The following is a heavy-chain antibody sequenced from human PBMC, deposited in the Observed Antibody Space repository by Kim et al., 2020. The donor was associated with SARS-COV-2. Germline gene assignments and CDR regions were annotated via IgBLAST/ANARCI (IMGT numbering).Heavy chain of an antibody. D-gene: IGHD5-12*01. Sequence: SVKVSCKASGGTFSSYAISWVRQAPGQGLEWMGGIIPIFGTANYAQKFQGRVTITADESTSTAYMELSSLRSEDTAVYYCARGLQRVATITGQFDYWGQGTLVTVSS. V-gene: IGHV1-69*13. J-gene: IGHJ4*02. CDR2: IIPIFGTA. CDR3: ARGLQRVATITGQFDY. CDR1: GGTFSSYA.